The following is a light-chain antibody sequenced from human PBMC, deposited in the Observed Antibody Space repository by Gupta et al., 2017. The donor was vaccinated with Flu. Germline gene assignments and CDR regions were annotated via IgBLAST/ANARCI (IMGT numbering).Light chain of an antibody. J-gene: IGKJ5*01. CDR2: GAC. CDR3: QQYNYWPPLT. CDR1: QSVRSN. V-gene: IGKV3-15*01. Sequence: ATLSVSPGERATLSCRASQSVRSNLAWYKQKPGQAPRLLIYGACTRDTGIPVRFSGSGYGTEFTLTISSRQSEDFAVYYCQQYNYWPPLTFGQGTRLEIK.